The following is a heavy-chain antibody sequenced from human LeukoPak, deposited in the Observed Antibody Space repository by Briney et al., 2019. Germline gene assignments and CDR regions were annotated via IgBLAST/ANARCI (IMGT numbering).Heavy chain of an antibody. D-gene: IGHD2-15*01. CDR1: GFTFSSYA. V-gene: IGHV3-23*01. CDR2: ISGSGGST. CDR3: AKDSQSGCTLNYFDY. Sequence: GGSLGLSCAASGFTFSSYAMSWVRQAPGKGLEWVSAISGSGGSTYYADSVKGRFTISRDNSKNTLYLQMNSLRAEDTAVYYCAKDSQSGCTLNYFDYWGQGTLVTVSS. J-gene: IGHJ4*02.